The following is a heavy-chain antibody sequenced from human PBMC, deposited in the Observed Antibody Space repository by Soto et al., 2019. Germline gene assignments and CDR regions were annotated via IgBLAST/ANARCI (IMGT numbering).Heavy chain of an antibody. J-gene: IGHJ4*02. CDR3: AKVGIYSKYNYCEV. V-gene: IGHV3-30*18. Sequence: QVLLVQSGGGVVQPGKSLRLPCAASGFRFRAYGIHWVRQAPGKGLEWVAAVSTDGSDRDYADTVKGRFTVYRDNSKETAFLQMDSLRCDDTAVCYCAKVGIYSKYNYCEVWGKVTLVTVSS. D-gene: IGHD4-4*01. CDR2: VSTDGSDR. CDR1: GFRFRAYG.